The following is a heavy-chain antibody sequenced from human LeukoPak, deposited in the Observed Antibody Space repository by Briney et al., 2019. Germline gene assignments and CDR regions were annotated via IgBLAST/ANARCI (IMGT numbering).Heavy chain of an antibody. J-gene: IGHJ5*02. CDR2: IIPIFGTA. CDR1: GGTFSSYA. CDR3: ARDSVRGYCSSTSCQGDWFDP. Sequence: SVKVSCKASGGTFSSYAISWVRQAPGQGLEWMGGIIPIFGTANYAQKFRGRVTITADESTSTAYMELSSLRSEDTAVYYCARDSVRGYCSSTSCQGDWFDPWGQGTLVTVSS. V-gene: IGHV1-69*13. D-gene: IGHD2-2*01.